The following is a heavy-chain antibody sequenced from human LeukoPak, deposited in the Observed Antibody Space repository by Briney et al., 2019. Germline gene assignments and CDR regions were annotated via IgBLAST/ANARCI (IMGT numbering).Heavy chain of an antibody. CDR3: ARDPHYYDSSGYRPLDY. V-gene: IGHV3-21*01. CDR1: GYTFSSYS. Sequence: PGGSLGLSCAASGYTFSSYSMNCVPDAPGRGRVCVSSISSSSSYIYYADSVKGRLTISRDNAKNSLYLQMNSLRAEDTAAYYCARDPHYYDSSGYRPLDYWGQGTLVTVSS. CDR2: ISSSSSYI. D-gene: IGHD3-22*01. J-gene: IGHJ4*02.